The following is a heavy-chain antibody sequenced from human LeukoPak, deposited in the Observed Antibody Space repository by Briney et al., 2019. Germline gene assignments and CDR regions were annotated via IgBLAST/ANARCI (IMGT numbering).Heavy chain of an antibody. CDR3: ARDYDYYGSGSYPNAAFDI. Sequence: SETLSLTCTVSGGSISSGDYYWSWIRQPPGKGLEWIGYIYYSGSTYYNPSLKSRVTISVDTSKNQFSLKLSSVTAADTAVYYCARDYDYYGSGSYPNAAFDIWGQGTMVTVSS. CDR2: IYYSGST. D-gene: IGHD3-10*01. CDR1: GGSISSGDYY. V-gene: IGHV4-30-4*01. J-gene: IGHJ3*02.